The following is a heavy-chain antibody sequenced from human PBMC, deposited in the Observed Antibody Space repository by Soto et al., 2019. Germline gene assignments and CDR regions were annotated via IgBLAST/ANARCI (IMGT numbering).Heavy chain of an antibody. Sequence: SETLSLTCTVSGGSISSYYWSWIRQPAGKGLEWIGRIYTSGSTNYNPSLKSRVTMSVDTSKNQFSLTLSSVAAADTAVYYCARGDRRRDGYNYSDYWGQGTLVTVSS. CDR1: GGSISSYY. J-gene: IGHJ4*02. D-gene: IGHD5-12*01. CDR2: IYTSGST. V-gene: IGHV4-4*07. CDR3: ARGDRRRDGYNYSDY.